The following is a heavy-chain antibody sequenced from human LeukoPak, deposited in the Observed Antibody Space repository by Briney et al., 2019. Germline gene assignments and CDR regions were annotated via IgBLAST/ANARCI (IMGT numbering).Heavy chain of an antibody. D-gene: IGHD3-22*01. CDR1: GGSIRNYY. CDR2: TYYSGGT. Sequence: SETLSLTCTVSGGSIRNYYWSWIRQPPGKGLEWIGCTYYSGGTSYNPSLRSRVTISVDTSKNQFSLNLSSVTAADTAVYYCARTYYYDSSGYYYEREAFDIWGQGTMVTVSS. J-gene: IGHJ3*02. V-gene: IGHV4-59*01. CDR3: ARTYYYDSSGYYYEREAFDI.